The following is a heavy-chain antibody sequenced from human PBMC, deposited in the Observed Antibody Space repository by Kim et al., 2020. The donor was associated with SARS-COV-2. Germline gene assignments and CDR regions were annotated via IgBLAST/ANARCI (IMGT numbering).Heavy chain of an antibody. CDR3: ATDGPAHLRFDP. Sequence: GGSLRLSCAASGFTFSSYEMNWVRQAPGKGLEWISHISSRGMTISYADSVKGRFTLSRDNAKNSLYLQMNSLRVEDMGVYYCATDGPAHLRFDPWGQGTLVTVSS. CDR1: GFTFSSYE. V-gene: IGHV3-48*03. CDR2: ISSRGMTI. J-gene: IGHJ5*02.